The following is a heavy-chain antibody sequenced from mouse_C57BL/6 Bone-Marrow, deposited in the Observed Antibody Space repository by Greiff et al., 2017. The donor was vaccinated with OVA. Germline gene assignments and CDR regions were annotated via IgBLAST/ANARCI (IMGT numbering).Heavy chain of an antibody. Sequence: EVKLMESGAELVRPGASVKLSCTASGFTIKDDYMHWVKQRPEQGLEWIGWIDPENGDTEYASKFQGKATITADTSSNTAYLQLSSLTSEDTAVYYCTTAGYFDVWGTGTTVTVSS. CDR1: GFTIKDDY. CDR3: TTAGYFDV. J-gene: IGHJ1*03. V-gene: IGHV14-4*01. CDR2: IDPENGDT.